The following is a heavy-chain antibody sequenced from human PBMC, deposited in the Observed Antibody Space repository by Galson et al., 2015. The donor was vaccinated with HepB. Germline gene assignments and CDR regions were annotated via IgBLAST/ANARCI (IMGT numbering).Heavy chain of an antibody. CDR1: GFTFSNYV. Sequence: SLRLSCAVSGFTFSNYVMSWVRQAPGKGLEWVSAITGSGGNTYYADSVKGRFTISRDNSKNTLYLQMNSLSAEDTAVYYCARAGTGYHYENSRFDSWGQGTLVSVSS. CDR2: ITGSGGNT. D-gene: IGHD3-22*01. J-gene: IGHJ5*01. V-gene: IGHV3-23*01. CDR3: ARAGTGYHYENSRFDS.